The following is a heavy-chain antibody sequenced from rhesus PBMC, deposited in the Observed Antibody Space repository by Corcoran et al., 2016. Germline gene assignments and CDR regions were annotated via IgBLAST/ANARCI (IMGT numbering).Heavy chain of an antibody. CDR3: ARASRIDY. CDR1: GGSISGYY. J-gene: IGHJ4*01. Sequence: QVQLQESGPGLVKPSETLSLTCAVSGGSISGYYWSWIRQPPGKGLEWIGRIYGSGGTHDYNPSLKSPVTISTDTSKNQFSLKLSSVTAADTAVYYCARASRIDYWGQGVLVTVSS. CDR2: IYGSGGTH. V-gene: IGHV4-160*01.